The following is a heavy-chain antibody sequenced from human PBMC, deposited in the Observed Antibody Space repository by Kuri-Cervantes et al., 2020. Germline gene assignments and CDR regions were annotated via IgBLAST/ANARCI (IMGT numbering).Heavy chain of an antibody. CDR2: ISLSSSAI. V-gene: IGHV3-48*01. CDR3: ATGYYDSSAFGI. J-gene: IGHJ3*02. Sequence: GSLKISCAASGFTFSSYSMNWVRQAPGKGLEWVSYISLSSSAIYYADSVKGRFTISRDNAKNTLYLQMNSLRAEDTAVYYCATGYYDSSAFGIWGQGTMVTVSS. D-gene: IGHD3-22*01. CDR1: GFTFSSYS.